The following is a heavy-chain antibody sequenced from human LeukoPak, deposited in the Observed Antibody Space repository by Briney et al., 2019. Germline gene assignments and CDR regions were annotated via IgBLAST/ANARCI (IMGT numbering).Heavy chain of an antibody. V-gene: IGHV3-9*01. CDR2: ISWNSGSI. Sequence: GGSLRLSCAASGFTFDDYAMHWVRQAPGKGLEWVSGISWNSGSIGYADSVKGRFTISRDNAKNSLYLQMNSLRAEDTALYYCAKDRSDGYHYYGMDVWGQGTTVTVSS. CDR1: GFTFDDYA. J-gene: IGHJ6*02. D-gene: IGHD5-18*01. CDR3: AKDRSDGYHYYGMDV.